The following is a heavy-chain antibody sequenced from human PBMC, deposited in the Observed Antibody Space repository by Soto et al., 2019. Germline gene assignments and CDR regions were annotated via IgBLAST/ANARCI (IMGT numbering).Heavy chain of an antibody. Sequence: QITLKESGPTLVKPTQTLTLTCTFSGFSLSTSGEGVGWIRQPPGKALEWLALIYWDDDKRYSPSLKSRLTITKDTAKNQVVLTMTNMDPVDTATYYCAHRRRYYDSSGYYYLDYWGQGTLVTVSS. CDR1: GFSLSTSGEG. D-gene: IGHD3-22*01. CDR2: IYWDDDK. CDR3: AHRRRYYDSSGYYYLDY. V-gene: IGHV2-5*02. J-gene: IGHJ4*02.